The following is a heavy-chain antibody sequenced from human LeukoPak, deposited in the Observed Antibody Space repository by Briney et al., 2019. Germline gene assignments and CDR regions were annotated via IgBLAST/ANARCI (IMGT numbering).Heavy chain of an antibody. CDR1: GFTFSSYW. Sequence: GGSLRLSCAASGFTFSSYWMHWVRQAPGKGLVWVSRILSDGSSSTYADSVKGRFTISRGNAKNTLYLQMKSLRGEDTAVYYCARDLGYCSGGSCYDLFDYWGQGTLVTVSS. CDR3: ARDLGYCSGGSCYDLFDY. D-gene: IGHD2-15*01. J-gene: IGHJ4*02. V-gene: IGHV3-74*01. CDR2: ILSDGSSS.